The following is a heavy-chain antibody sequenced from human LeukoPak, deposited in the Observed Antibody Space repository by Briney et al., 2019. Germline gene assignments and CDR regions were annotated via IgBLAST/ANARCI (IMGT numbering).Heavy chain of an antibody. D-gene: IGHD3-10*01. V-gene: IGHV1-58*02. J-gene: IGHJ5*02. CDR2: IVVGSGNT. Sequence: ASVKVSCKASGFTFTSSAMQWVRQARGQRLDWIGWIVVGSGNTNYAQKFQERVTITRDMSTSTAYMELSSLRSEDTAVYYCAADLYGSGSYVWFDPWGQGTLVTVSS. CDR1: GFTFTSSA. CDR3: AADLYGSGSYVWFDP.